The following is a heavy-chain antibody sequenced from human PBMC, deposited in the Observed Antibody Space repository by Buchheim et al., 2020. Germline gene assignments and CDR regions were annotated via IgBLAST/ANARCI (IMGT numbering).Heavy chain of an antibody. D-gene: IGHD3-9*01. Sequence: HVRLQESGPGLVKPSETLSLTCPVSGGSVDSRTYHWSWFRQAPGKGLEWIGHISYTGNTNYSPSLKSRATISIDTSKNQFSLKLTSATAADTAVYYCARDRAGDYDIMTGTYFYGMDVWGQGTT. CDR2: ISYTGNT. CDR3: ARDRAGDYDIMTGTYFYGMDV. CDR1: GGSVDSRTYH. J-gene: IGHJ6*02. V-gene: IGHV4-61*01.